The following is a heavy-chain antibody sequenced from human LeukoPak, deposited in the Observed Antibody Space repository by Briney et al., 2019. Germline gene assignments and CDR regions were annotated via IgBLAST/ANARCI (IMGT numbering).Heavy chain of an antibody. V-gene: IGHV4-39*01. J-gene: IGHJ1*01. CDR2: IYYSGRT. D-gene: IGHD3-16*01. CDR1: GDSISSSSYY. Sequence: SETLSLTCSVSGDSISSSSYYWGWVRQPPGKGLEWIGDIYYSGRTYYDSSLKSRLTIGIDTSKNEFPLTLRSVTATDTAVYYCARRRYYDSTGFLDWGQGTLVSVSP. CDR3: ARRRYYDSTGFLD.